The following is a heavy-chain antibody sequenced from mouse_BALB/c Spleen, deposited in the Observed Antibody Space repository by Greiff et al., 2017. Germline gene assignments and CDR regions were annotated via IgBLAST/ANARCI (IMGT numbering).Heavy chain of an antibody. CDR1: GFSLTSYG. Sequence: QVQLQQSGPGLVQPSQSLSITCTVSGFSLTSYGVHWVRQSPGKGLEWLGVIWSGGSTDYNAAFISRLSISKDNSKSQVFFKMNSLQANDTAIYYCARKGYGNSFYYCAMDYWGQGTSVTVSS. J-gene: IGHJ4*01. D-gene: IGHD2-1*01. CDR3: ARKGYGNSFYYCAMDY. CDR2: IWSGGST. V-gene: IGHV2-2*02.